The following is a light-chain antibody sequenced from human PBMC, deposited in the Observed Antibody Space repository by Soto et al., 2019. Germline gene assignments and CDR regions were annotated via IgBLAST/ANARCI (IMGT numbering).Light chain of an antibody. CDR2: DAS. V-gene: IGKV3-11*01. CDR3: QQRRNWPPLT. CDR1: QSVSSY. J-gene: IGKJ4*01. Sequence: ESVLTQSPATLSLSPGERATLSCRASQSVSSYLAWYQQKPGQAPRLLIYDASNRATGIPARFSGSGSGTDFTLTISSLEPEDFAVYYCQQRRNWPPLTFGGVTKVEIK.